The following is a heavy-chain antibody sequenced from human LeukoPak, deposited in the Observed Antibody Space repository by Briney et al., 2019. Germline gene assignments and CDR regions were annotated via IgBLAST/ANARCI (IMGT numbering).Heavy chain of an antibody. D-gene: IGHD4-17*01. CDR2: ISCYNGDT. CDR1: GYIFNKYG. Sequence: ASVKVSCKASGYIFNKYGVSWVRQAPGQGLEWLAWISCYNGDTNYAQKFQGRVTVTTDTSTSTVFMELRNLNTDDTAVYYCARYHDYGDYYLDYWGQGTLVTVSS. V-gene: IGHV1-18*01. CDR3: ARYHDYGDYYLDY. J-gene: IGHJ4*02.